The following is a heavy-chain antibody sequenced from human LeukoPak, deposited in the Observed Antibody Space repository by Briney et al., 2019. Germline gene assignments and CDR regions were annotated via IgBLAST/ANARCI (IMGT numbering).Heavy chain of an antibody. CDR3: ARSAPKKFGDYYYYGMDV. Sequence: ASVKVSCKASGYTFTSYDINWVRQATGQGLEWMGWMNPNSGNTGYAQKFQGRVTMTRNTSISTAYMELSSLRSEDTAVYYCARSAPKKFGDYYYYGMDVWGQGTTVTVSS. V-gene: IGHV1-8*01. D-gene: IGHD3-10*01. J-gene: IGHJ6*02. CDR2: MNPNSGNT. CDR1: GYTFTSYD.